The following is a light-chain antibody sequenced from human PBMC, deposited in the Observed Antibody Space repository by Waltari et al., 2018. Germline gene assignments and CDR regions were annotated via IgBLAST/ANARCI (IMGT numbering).Light chain of an antibody. CDR1: QSVNRY. V-gene: IGKV3-11*01. CDR3: QQRSSWLT. Sequence: EIVLTQSPATLSLSPGERATLSCRASQSVNRYLAWYQQKPGQAPRLLIYDASNRATGSPARFSGSGSGTDVTLTISSLEPEDFAVYYCQQRSSWLTFGGGTKVEIK. J-gene: IGKJ4*01. CDR2: DAS.